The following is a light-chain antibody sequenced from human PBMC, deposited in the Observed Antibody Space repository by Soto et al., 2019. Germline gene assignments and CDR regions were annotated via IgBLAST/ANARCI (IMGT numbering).Light chain of an antibody. CDR1: QSVHTY. V-gene: IGKV3-11*01. CDR3: QQSSNWPLT. J-gene: IGKJ4*01. CDR2: DAS. Sequence: EIVLTQSPTTLSLSPGERATLSCRAGQSVHTYLAWYQQKPGRAPRLLIFDASNRATDIPARFSGSGSGTDFTLTISSLEPEDFAVYYCQQSSNWPLTFGGGTKEEIK.